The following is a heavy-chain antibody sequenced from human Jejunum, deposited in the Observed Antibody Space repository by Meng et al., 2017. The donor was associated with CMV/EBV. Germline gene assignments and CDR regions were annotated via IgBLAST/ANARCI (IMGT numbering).Heavy chain of an antibody. CDR1: GFTLSSYG. J-gene: IGHJ4*02. Sequence: GVSLKISCAASGFTLSSYGLHWVRQAPGEGLEWMTYADSVKGRFTISRDISKNTLFLQMNSLRAEDTAVYYCAKEGVGGHFDYWGQGTLVTVSS. CDR3: AKEGVGGHFDY. V-gene: IGHV3-30*02. D-gene: IGHD2-8*01.